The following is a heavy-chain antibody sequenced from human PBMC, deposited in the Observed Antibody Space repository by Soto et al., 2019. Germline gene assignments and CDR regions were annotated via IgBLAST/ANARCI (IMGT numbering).Heavy chain of an antibody. CDR3: ARLPGYCSGDSCRIDY. Sequence: SETLSLTCAVSGDSIIGTHWWSWVRRPPGKGLELIGGIHYSGSTYYNPSLRSRVTISVDTSKNQFSLKLCSVTAADTAVYFCARLPGYCSGDSCRIDYWGQGTLVT. J-gene: IGHJ4*02. D-gene: IGHD2-15*01. CDR2: IHYSGST. V-gene: IGHV4-4*02. CDR1: GDSIIGTHW.